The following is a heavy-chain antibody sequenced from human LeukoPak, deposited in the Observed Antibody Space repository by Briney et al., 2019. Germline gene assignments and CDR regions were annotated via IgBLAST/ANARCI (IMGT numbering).Heavy chain of an antibody. Sequence: GGSLRLSCSASGFTFSKYGMQWVRQAPGKGLEYVSAINSNGGSTNYTDSVKGRFTISRDNSKNTLYLQMASLRSEDMAVYYCARGCGGACRGIDYWGQGTLVTVSS. V-gene: IGHV3-64*02. CDR1: GFTFSKYG. CDR2: INSNGGST. J-gene: IGHJ4*02. CDR3: ARGCGGACRGIDY. D-gene: IGHD2-21*02.